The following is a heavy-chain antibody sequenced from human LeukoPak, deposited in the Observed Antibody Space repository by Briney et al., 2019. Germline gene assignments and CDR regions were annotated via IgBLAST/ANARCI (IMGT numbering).Heavy chain of an antibody. J-gene: IGHJ4*02. D-gene: IGHD3-22*01. CDR3: ARWGTYDSSGYDY. V-gene: IGHV4-34*01. CDR2: INHSGST. CDR1: GGSFSGYY. Sequence: SETLSLTCAVYGGSFSGYYWSWIRQPPGKGLEWIGEINHSGSTNYNPSLKSRVTISVDTSKNQFSLKLSSVTAADTAVYYCARWGTYDSSGYDYWGQGTLVTVSS.